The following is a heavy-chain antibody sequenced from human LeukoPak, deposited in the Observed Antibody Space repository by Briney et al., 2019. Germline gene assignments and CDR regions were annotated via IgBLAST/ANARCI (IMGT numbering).Heavy chain of an antibody. V-gene: IGHV4-38-2*01. CDR2: IYHSGST. CDR3: ARVRAYYDSTYWYFDL. Sequence: PSEALSLTCAVSGYSISSGYYWGWIRQPPGKGLEWIGTIYHSGSTYYNPSLKSRVTISVDTSKNQFSLKLSSVTAADTAVYYCARVRAYYDSTYWYFDLWGRGTLVTVSS. D-gene: IGHD3-22*01. J-gene: IGHJ2*01. CDR1: GYSISSGYY.